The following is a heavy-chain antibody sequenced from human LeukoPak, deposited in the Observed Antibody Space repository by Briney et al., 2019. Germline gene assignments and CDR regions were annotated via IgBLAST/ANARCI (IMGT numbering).Heavy chain of an antibody. V-gene: IGHV1-46*01. D-gene: IGHD3-10*01. J-gene: IGHJ3*02. CDR1: GYIFTDYY. CDR3: ARVSSGTRDAFDI. CDR2: INPSGGST. Sequence: ASVKVSCKASGYIFTDYYMHWVRQAPGQGLEWMGIINPSGGSTSYAQKFQGRVTMTRDMSTSTVYMELNSLRSEDTAVYYCARVSSGTRDAFDIWGQGTMVTVSS.